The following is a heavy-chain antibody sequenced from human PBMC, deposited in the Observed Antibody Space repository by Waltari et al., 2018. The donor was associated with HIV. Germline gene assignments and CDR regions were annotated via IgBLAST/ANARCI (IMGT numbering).Heavy chain of an antibody. Sequence: EVQLVESGGGLVQPGGSLRLSCAASGFTFSRYWMSWVRQAPGKGLEWVANIKQDGSEKYYVDSVKGRFTISRDNAKNSLYLQMNSLRAEDTAVYYCARDEYYYDSSGYPGYFDYWGQGTLVTVSS. CDR3: ARDEYYYDSSGYPGYFDY. D-gene: IGHD3-22*01. V-gene: IGHV3-7*01. CDR1: GFTFSRYW. J-gene: IGHJ4*02. CDR2: IKQDGSEK.